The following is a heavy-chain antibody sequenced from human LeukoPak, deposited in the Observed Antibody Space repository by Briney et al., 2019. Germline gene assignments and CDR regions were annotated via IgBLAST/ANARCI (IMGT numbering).Heavy chain of an antibody. CDR3: ARLRGDYVHSWFDP. CDR2: IYYSGST. V-gene: IGHV4-59*08. J-gene: IGHJ5*02. Sequence: SETLSLTCTVSGGSISGYFWTWIRQPAGKGLEWIGYIYYSGSTNYNPSLKSRVTISVDTSKNQFSLKLSSVTAADTAVYYCARLRGDYVHSWFDPWGQGTLVTVSS. D-gene: IGHD4-17*01. CDR1: GGSISGYF.